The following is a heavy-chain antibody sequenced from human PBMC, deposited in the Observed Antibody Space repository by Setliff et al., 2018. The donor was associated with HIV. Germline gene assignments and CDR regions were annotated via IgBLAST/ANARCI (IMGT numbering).Heavy chain of an antibody. CDR3: AREGPKTYYFDY. CDR1: GFTFTTYY. V-gene: IGHV1-46*01. CDR2: IFVGDSTT. Sequence: ASVKVSCKASGFTFTTYYMHWVRQAPGQGLEWMGKIFVGDSTTHYAQKFQGRVTLTSDTSTNTVYMELSSLRSEDTAVYYCAREGPKTYYFDYWGQGTQVTV. J-gene: IGHJ4*02.